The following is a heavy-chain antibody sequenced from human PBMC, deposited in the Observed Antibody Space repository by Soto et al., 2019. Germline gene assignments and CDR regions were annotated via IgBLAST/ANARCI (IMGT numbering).Heavy chain of an antibody. CDR2: IYYSGGT. Sequence: PETLFLTCTPSGAALSSGGYFYTWVRQPPGKGLEWLGYIYYSGGTNYNPSLKSRVTISLDKSKSQFSLRLISVTAADTAVYYCTREQSDDNYFDPWGQGTLVTVSS. V-gene: IGHV4-61*08. CDR1: GAALSSGGYF. J-gene: IGHJ5*02. D-gene: IGHD6-19*01. CDR3: TREQSDDNYFDP.